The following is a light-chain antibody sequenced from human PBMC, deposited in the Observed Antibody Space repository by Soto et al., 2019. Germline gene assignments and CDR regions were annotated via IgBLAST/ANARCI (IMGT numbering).Light chain of an antibody. CDR2: GAS. Sequence: EIVLTQSPGILSFSPGERASLSCRASQSVSRNYIAWYRLKPGQAPRLVIHGASDRAPGIPDRFGGSGPGTDFTLTISRLEPEDFAVYYCQQYGRTPLTFGGGTKVDIK. V-gene: IGKV3-20*01. CDR1: QSVSRNY. J-gene: IGKJ4*01. CDR3: QQYGRTPLT.